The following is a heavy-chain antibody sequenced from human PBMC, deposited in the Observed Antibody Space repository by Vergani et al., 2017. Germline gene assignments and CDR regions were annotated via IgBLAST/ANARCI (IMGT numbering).Heavy chain of an antibody. D-gene: IGHD2-2*01. V-gene: IGHV4-38-2*01. CDR1: GYSISSGYY. Sequence: QVQLQESGPGLVKPSETLSLTCAVSGYSISSGYYWGWIRQPPGKGLEWIGSIYHSGSTYYNPSLKSRVTISVDTSKNQFSLKLSSVTAADTAVYYCARHTNIRSYFDYWDQGTLVTVSS. J-gene: IGHJ4*02. CDR3: ARHTNIRSYFDY. CDR2: IYHSGST.